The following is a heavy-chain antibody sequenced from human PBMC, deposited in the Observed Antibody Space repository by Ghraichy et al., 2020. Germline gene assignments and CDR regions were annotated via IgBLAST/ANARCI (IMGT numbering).Heavy chain of an antibody. CDR1: GDSINSSSAY. CDR2: VYYSGST. J-gene: IGHJ5*02. Sequence: SETLSLTCSVSGDSINSSSAYWGWIRQPPGKGLEWIGGVYYSGSTYYNPNLKSRVSISVDTSKNQFSLKLMSVTAADTSVYYCARHVGAGFCGTTSCRTDNWFNPWGQGTQVTVSS. V-gene: IGHV4-39*01. CDR3: ARHVGAGFCGTTSCRTDNWFNP. D-gene: IGHD2-2*01.